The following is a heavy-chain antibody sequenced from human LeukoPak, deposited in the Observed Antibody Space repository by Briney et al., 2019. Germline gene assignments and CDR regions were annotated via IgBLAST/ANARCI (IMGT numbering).Heavy chain of an antibody. V-gene: IGHV4-31*03. CDR2: IYYSGST. CDR3: ARVWATGTTYDP. Sequence: SETLSLTCTVSGGSISSGGYYWSWIRQHPGKCLEWIGYIYYSGSTYYNPSLKSRVTISVDTSKNQFSLKLSSVTAADTAVYYCARVWATGTTYDPWGQGTLVTVSS. D-gene: IGHD1-7*01. J-gene: IGHJ5*02. CDR1: GGSISSGGYY.